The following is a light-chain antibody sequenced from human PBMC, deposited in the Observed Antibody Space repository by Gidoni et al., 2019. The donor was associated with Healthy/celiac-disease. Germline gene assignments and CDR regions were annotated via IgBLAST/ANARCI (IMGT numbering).Light chain of an antibody. V-gene: IGKV4-1*01. CDR2: WAS. CDR3: QQYYGFPRT. Sequence: DIVMTQSPDSLAVSLGERATINCKSSQSVLYSSSNMNYLAWYQQKPGQPPKLLIYWASTRESGVPDRFSGSGSGTDFTLTITSLQAEDVAVYYCQQYYGFPRTFGQGTKVEIK. CDR1: QSVLYSSSNMNY. J-gene: IGKJ1*01.